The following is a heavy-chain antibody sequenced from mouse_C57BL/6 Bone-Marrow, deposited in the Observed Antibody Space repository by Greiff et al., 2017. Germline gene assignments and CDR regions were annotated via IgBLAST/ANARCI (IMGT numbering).Heavy chain of an antibody. CDR1: GYTFTSYW. D-gene: IGHD1-1*01. J-gene: IGHJ2*01. CDR3: ARPTITTVVAFDY. V-gene: IGHV1-64*01. CDR2: IHPNSGST. Sequence: QVQLQQPGAELVKPGASVKLSCKASGYTFTSYWMHWVKQRPGQGLEWIGMIHPNSGSTNYNEKFKSKATLTVDKSSSTAYMQLSSLTSEDSAVYYCARPTITTVVAFDYWGQGTTLTVSS.